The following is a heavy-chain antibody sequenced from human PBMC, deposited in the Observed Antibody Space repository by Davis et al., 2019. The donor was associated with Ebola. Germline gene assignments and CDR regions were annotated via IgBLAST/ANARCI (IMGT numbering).Heavy chain of an antibody. CDR3: VIISMT. D-gene: IGHD2-21*02. CDR2: IDPTDGST. J-gene: IGHJ4*01. CDR1: GYNFRTNY. Sequence: ASVTVSCKASGYNFRTNYMNWVRQAPGHGLKWMGVIDPTDGSTTYAQEFQGRVTMTRDTSTSTMYLEIRSLTFEDTAVYYCVIISMTWGQGTLVTVSS. V-gene: IGHV1-46*01.